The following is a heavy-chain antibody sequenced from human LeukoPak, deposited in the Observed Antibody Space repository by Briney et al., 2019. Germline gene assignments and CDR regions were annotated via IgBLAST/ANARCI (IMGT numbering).Heavy chain of an antibody. V-gene: IGHV1-8*01. CDR2: VNPNSGNT. J-gene: IGHJ4*02. D-gene: IGHD3-10*01. CDR3: ARDLFGRGSGSYYGY. CDR1: GYTFTTYD. Sequence: APVKVSCKASGYTFTTYDISWVRQATGQGLEWVGWVNPNSGNTGSAQKFQGRVTMTRDTSISTAYMELSSLRSEDTAVYYCARDLFGRGSGSYYGYWGQGTLVTVSS.